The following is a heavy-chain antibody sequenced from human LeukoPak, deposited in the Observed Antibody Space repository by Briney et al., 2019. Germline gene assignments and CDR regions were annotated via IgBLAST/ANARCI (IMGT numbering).Heavy chain of an antibody. CDR1: GFTYSSYA. J-gene: IGHJ4*02. D-gene: IGHD1-26*01. CDR2: IYSGGST. CDR3: ARDPRNSGSYSYYFDY. Sequence: PGGSLRLSCAASGFTYSSYAMSWVRQPPGKGLEWVSVIYSGGSTYYADSVKGRFTISRDNSKNTLYLQMNSLRAEDTAVYYCARDPRNSGSYSYYFDYWGQGTLVTVSS. V-gene: IGHV3-66*01.